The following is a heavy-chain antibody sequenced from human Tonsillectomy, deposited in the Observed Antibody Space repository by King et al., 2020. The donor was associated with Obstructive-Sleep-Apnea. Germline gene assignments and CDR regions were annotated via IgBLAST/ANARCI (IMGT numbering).Heavy chain of an antibody. V-gene: IGHV3-30*14. CDR2: ISHAGSNK. CDR1: GFTFSIFS. D-gene: IGHD3-10*01. Sequence: VQLVESGGGVVQPGRSLRLSCAASGFTFSIFSMHWVRQAPGKGLECVAVISHAGSNKFYADSVKGRFTISRDNSKNTLYLQMNNLRGEDTAVYYCARTAEVRGVIRIHYGMDVWGQGTTVTVSS. CDR3: ARTAEVRGVIRIHYGMDV. J-gene: IGHJ6*02.